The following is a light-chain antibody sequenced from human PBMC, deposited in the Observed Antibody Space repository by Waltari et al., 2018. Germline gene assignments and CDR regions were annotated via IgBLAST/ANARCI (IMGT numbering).Light chain of an antibody. CDR1: QRISSW. CDR2: DAS. CDR3: HQYNSYSPERT. V-gene: IGKV1-5*01. Sequence: DIQMIQPPSTLSASVGDRVTITRRASQRISSWLAWYQQKPGKAPKLLIYDASSLESGVPSRFSGSGSGTEFTLAICSLQPDDFATYYCHQYNSYSPERTFGQGTKVEIK. J-gene: IGKJ1*01.